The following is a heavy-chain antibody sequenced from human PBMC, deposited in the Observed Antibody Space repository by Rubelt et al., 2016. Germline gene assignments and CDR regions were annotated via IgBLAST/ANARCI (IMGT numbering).Heavy chain of an antibody. CDR2: IYYTGTT. CDR3: AGDYAHAWFDS. Sequence: QVQLQESGPGLVKPSQTLSLTCTVSGVSMSTGGPYWSWIRQHPGKGLEWIGYIYYTGTTYYNPSLKSRVTMSVDTSKNQFSLLLSAVTAADTAVYYCAGDYAHAWFDSWGQGTLVTVSS. J-gene: IGHJ5*01. V-gene: IGHV4-31*03. CDR1: GVSMSTGGPY. D-gene: IGHD4-17*01.